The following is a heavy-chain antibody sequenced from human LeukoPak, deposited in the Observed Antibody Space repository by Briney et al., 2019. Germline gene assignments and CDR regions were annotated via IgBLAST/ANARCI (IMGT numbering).Heavy chain of an antibody. D-gene: IGHD2-21*01. J-gene: IGHJ3*02. V-gene: IGHV5-51*01. Sequence: GESLKISCRGSGYNFGLFWIGWVRQMPGKGLEWMGIIYPYDSDTRYSPSFQGQVTISADMSISTAYLEWSSLKASDTAIYYCAEHFSGGDYDAFEIWGQGTLLTVSP. CDR1: GYNFGLFW. CDR2: IYPYDSDT. CDR3: AEHFSGGDYDAFEI.